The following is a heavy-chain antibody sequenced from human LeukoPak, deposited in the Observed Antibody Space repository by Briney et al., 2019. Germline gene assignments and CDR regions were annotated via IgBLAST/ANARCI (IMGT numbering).Heavy chain of an antibody. V-gene: IGHV4-59*01. CDR1: GGSISSYY. D-gene: IGHD3-10*01. Sequence: PSETLSLTCTVSGGSISSYYWSWIRQPPGKGLEWIGYIYYSGNTNYNPSLKSRVTISVDTSKNQFSLKLSSVTAADTAVYYCARVPVDLLWFGELLYFDYWGQGTLVTVSS. CDR2: IYYSGNT. CDR3: ARVPVDLLWFGELLYFDY. J-gene: IGHJ4*02.